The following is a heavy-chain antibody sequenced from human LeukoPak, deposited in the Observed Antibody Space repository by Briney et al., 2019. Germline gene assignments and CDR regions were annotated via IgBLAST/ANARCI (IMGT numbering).Heavy chain of an antibody. D-gene: IGHD3-10*01. Sequence: GGSLRLSCAASGFTFSSYNMNWVRQAPGKGLEWVSYITGSSSTIYYADSVKGRFTISRDNSKNTLYLQMNSLRAEDTAVYYCARDSSTYYYGSGSYGGSVDYWGQGTLVTVSS. CDR1: GFTFSSYN. CDR3: ARDSSTYYYGSGSYGGSVDY. V-gene: IGHV3-48*01. J-gene: IGHJ4*02. CDR2: ITGSSSTI.